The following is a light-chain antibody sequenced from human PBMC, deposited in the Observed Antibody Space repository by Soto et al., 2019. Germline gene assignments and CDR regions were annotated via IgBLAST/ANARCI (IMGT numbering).Light chain of an antibody. CDR2: GAS. Sequence: EIVLTQSPGTLSLSPGERATLSFRASQSVSSSWLAWYQRKPGQAPRLLIYGASSRATGIPDRVSGSGSGTDFTLTISRLEPEDFAVYYCQQYGSSPWTFGQGTKVDI. V-gene: IGKV3-20*01. CDR1: QSVSSSW. CDR3: QQYGSSPWT. J-gene: IGKJ1*01.